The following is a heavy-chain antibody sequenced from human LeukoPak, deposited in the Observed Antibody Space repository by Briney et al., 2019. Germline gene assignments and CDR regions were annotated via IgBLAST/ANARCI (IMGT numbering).Heavy chain of an antibody. Sequence: GGSLRLSCAASGFTFSGFAMSWVRRIPGKGLEWVSGISGSGDNTLYADSVKGRFNISRDNSKNTLYLEMNSLRAEDTAIYYCAKMKGHPLPKYYMDVWGQGTTVTVSS. D-gene: IGHD1-26*01. CDR3: AKMKGHPLPKYYMDV. V-gene: IGHV3-23*01. J-gene: IGHJ6*01. CDR2: ISGSGDNT. CDR1: GFTFSGFA.